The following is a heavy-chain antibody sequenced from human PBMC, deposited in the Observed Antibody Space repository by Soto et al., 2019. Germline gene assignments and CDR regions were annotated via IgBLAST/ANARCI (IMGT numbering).Heavy chain of an antibody. CDR3: ARRWGAAVDY. J-gene: IGHJ4*02. D-gene: IGHD1-26*01. Sequence: PSETLSLTCTVSGGSISSYYLSWIRQPPGKGLEWIGYIYYSGSTNYNPSLKSRVTISVDTSKNQFSLKLSSVTAADTAVYYCARRWGAAVDYWGQGTLVTVSS. CDR2: IYYSGST. CDR1: GGSISSYY. V-gene: IGHV4-59*08.